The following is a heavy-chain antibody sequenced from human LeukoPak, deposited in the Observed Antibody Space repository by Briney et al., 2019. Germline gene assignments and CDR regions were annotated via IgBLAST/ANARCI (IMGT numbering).Heavy chain of an antibody. J-gene: IGHJ4*02. CDR3: ARDPVLRFLEWSPTGPPYFDY. V-gene: IGHV3-21*01. Sequence: GGSLRLSCAASGFTFSSYSMNWVRQAPGKGLEWVSSISSSSSYIYYADSVKGRFTISRDNAKNSLYLQMNSLRAEDTAVYYCARDPVLRFLEWSPTGPPYFDYWGQGTLVTVSS. D-gene: IGHD3-3*01. CDR2: ISSSSSYI. CDR1: GFTFSSYS.